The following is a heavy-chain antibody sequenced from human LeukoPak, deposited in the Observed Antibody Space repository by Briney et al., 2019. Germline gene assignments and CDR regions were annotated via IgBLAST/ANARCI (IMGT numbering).Heavy chain of an antibody. Sequence: GASVKVSCKASGGTFSSYAISWVRQAPGQGLEWMGGIIPIFGTANYAQKFQGRVTITTDESTSTAYMELSSLRSEDTAVYYCARVTSYGDYFSYYYYIDVWGKGTTVTVSS. D-gene: IGHD4-17*01. CDR1: GGTFSSYA. V-gene: IGHV1-69*05. CDR2: IIPIFGTA. J-gene: IGHJ6*03. CDR3: ARVTSYGDYFSYYYYIDV.